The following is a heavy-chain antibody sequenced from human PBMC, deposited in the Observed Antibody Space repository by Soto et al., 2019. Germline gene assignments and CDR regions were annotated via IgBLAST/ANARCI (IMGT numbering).Heavy chain of an antibody. Sequence: GGSLRLSCAASGFTFSDYGMHWVRQAPGKGLEWVSVIYSGGSTYYADSVKGRFTISRDNSKNTLYLQMNSLRAEDTAIYYCAREPLSDGYRNFDYWGQGTLVTVSS. J-gene: IGHJ4*02. CDR3: AREPLSDGYRNFDY. D-gene: IGHD5-12*01. CDR1: GFTFSDYG. V-gene: IGHV3-NL1*01. CDR2: IYSGGST.